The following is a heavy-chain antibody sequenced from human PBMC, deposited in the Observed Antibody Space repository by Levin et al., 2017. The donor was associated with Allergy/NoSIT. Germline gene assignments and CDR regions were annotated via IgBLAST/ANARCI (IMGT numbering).Heavy chain of an antibody. V-gene: IGHV3-64D*06. CDR2: ISSNGGST. CDR1: GFTFSSYA. CDR3: VKSEVLRYFDWLFLPPYFDY. Sequence: GGSLRLSCSASGFTFSSYAMHWVRQAPGKGLEYVSAISSNGGSTYYADSVKGRFTISRDNSKNTLYLQMSSLRAEDTAVYYCVKSEVLRYFDWLFLPPYFDYWGQGTLVTVSS. D-gene: IGHD3-9*01. J-gene: IGHJ4*02.